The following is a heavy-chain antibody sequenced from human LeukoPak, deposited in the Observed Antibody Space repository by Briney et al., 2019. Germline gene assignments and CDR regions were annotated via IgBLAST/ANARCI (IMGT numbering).Heavy chain of an antibody. Sequence: GGSLRLSCAASGFTFSSYAMHWVRQAPGKGLEWVAVISYDGSNKYYADSVKGRFTISRDNAKNSLYLQMNSLRAEDTAVYYCARVAVAGPYFDYWGQGTLVTVSS. D-gene: IGHD6-19*01. CDR2: ISYDGSNK. V-gene: IGHV3-30*04. CDR1: GFTFSSYA. J-gene: IGHJ4*02. CDR3: ARVAVAGPYFDY.